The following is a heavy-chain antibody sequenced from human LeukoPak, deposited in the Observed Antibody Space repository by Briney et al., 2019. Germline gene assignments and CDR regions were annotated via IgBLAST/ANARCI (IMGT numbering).Heavy chain of an antibody. CDR3: ARDRRAGQSGYWFDP. D-gene: IGHD3-22*01. Sequence: PSETLSLTCTVSVGSISSYYWSWIRQPPGKGLEWLGYIYYSGSTYYNPYLKSLVTISVDTSKNQFSLKLTSVNAADTAVYYCARDRRAGQSGYWFDPWGQGTLVTVSS. CDR1: VGSISSYY. J-gene: IGHJ5*02. V-gene: IGHV4-59*01. CDR2: IYYSGST.